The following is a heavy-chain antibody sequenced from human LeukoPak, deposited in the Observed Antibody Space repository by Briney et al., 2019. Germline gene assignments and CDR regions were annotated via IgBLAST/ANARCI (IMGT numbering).Heavy chain of an antibody. V-gene: IGHV4-59*01. D-gene: IGHD6-13*01. CDR3: ARVRAAAGDAFDI. Sequence: PSETLSLTCTVSGGSISSYYWSWIRQPPGEGLEWIGYIYYSGSTNYNPSLKSRVTISVDTSKNQFSLKLSSVTAADTAVYYCARVRAAAGDAFDIWGQGTMVTVSS. J-gene: IGHJ3*02. CDR2: IYYSGST. CDR1: GGSISSYY.